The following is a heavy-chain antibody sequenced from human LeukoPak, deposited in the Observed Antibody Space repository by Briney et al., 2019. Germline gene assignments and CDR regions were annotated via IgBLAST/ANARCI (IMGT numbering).Heavy chain of an antibody. J-gene: IGHJ4*02. CDR3: ARVESGYDGRVFDY. CDR1: GGSISSYY. V-gene: IGHV4-59*12. CDR2: IYHSGST. Sequence: SETLSLTCTVSGGSISSYYWSWIRQPPGKGLEWIGYIYHSGSTYYNPSLKSRVTISVDRSKNQFSLKLSSVTAADTAVYYCARVESGYDGRVFDYWGQGTLVTVSS. D-gene: IGHD5-12*01.